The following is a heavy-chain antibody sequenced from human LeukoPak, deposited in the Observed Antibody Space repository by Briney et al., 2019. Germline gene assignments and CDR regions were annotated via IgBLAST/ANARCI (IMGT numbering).Heavy chain of an antibody. CDR1: GYSFTSYW. Sequence: KRGESLKISCKGSGYSFTSYWIGWVRQMPWKGLEWMGIIYPGDSDTRYSPSFQGQVTISADKSISTAYLQWSSLKASDTAMYYCARLEGRNWYLSSFDYWGQGTLVTVSS. J-gene: IGHJ4*02. V-gene: IGHV5-51*01. D-gene: IGHD6-13*01. CDR2: IYPGDSDT. CDR3: ARLEGRNWYLSSFDY.